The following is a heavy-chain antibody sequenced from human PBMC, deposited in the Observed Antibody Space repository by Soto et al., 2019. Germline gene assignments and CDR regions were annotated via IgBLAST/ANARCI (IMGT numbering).Heavy chain of an antibody. Sequence: SETLSLTCAVSGGSISSGNWWSWVRQSPGKELEWIGEIYHSGITNYNPSLKSRVTISVDNSENQLSLSLNSATAADTAVYYCARNVRYYIDYWGQGTLVTVSS. CDR3: ARNVRYYIDY. V-gene: IGHV4-4*02. J-gene: IGHJ4*02. CDR1: GGSISSGNW. CDR2: IYHSGIT.